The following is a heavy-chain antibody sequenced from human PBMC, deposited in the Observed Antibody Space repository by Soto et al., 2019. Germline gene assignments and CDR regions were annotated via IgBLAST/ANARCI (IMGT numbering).Heavy chain of an antibody. CDR1: GDSSSTSTYS. CDR3: AGMPYTSGLRFDP. CDR2: IYHSGVT. V-gene: IGHV4-30-2*01. Sequence: PSETLSLTCSFSGDSSSTSTYSWSWIRQPPGKALEWVGFIYHSGVTSYNPSLKSRVSISLDMSNSQCTLNLRSVTAADTAVYYCAGMPYTSGLRFDPWGPGTLVTVPQ. D-gene: IGHD6-19*01. J-gene: IGHJ5*02.